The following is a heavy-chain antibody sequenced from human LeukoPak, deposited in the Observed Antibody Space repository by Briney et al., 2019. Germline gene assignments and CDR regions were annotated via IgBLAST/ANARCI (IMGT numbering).Heavy chain of an antibody. J-gene: IGHJ6*02. CDR1: GYTFTDYY. CDR3: ARYRLSLRTYYYYYGMDV. D-gene: IGHD1-14*01. Sequence: ASVKVSCKASGYTFTDYYLHWVRQAPGQGLEWMGWINPNSGGTNFAQKFQGRVTMTRDTSISTAYMELTRLRSDDTAVYYCARYRLSLRTYYYYYGMDVWGQGTTVTVSS. V-gene: IGHV1-2*02. CDR2: INPNSGGT.